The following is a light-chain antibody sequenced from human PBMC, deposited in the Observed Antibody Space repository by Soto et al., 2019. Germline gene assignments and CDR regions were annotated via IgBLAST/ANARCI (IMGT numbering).Light chain of an antibody. CDR3: KQYNNWPRP. CDR2: GAS. Sequence: EIVMTQSPATLSVSPGERATLSCRASQSVSSNLAWYQQKPGQAPRLLIYGASTRATGIPARFSGSGSGTEFTLTISSLQSEDFAVYYCKQYNNWPRPLGQGTNVDIK. V-gene: IGKV3-15*01. J-gene: IGKJ1*01. CDR1: QSVSSN.